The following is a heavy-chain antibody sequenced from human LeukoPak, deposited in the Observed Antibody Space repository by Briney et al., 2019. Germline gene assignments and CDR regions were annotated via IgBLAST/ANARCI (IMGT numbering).Heavy chain of an antibody. Sequence: PGGSLRLSCAASGFTLSSYAMSWVRQAPGEGLEWVSAISGSGGSTYYADSVKGRFTISRDNSKNTLYLQMNSLRAEDTAVYYCAKVLRLVLDYFDYWGQGTLVTVSS. D-gene: IGHD6-6*01. J-gene: IGHJ4*02. V-gene: IGHV3-23*01. CDR3: AKVLRLVLDYFDY. CDR2: ISGSGGST. CDR1: GFTLSSYA.